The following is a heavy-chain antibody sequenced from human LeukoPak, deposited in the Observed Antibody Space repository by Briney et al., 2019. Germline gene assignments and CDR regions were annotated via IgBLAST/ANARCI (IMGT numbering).Heavy chain of an antibody. Sequence: SETQSLTCTVSGGSISSSSYYWGWIRQPPGKGLEWIGSIYYSGSTYYNPSLKSRVTISVDTSRNQFSLKLSSVTAADTAVYYCARSLSYQLLNFDYWGQGTLVTVSS. D-gene: IGHD2-2*01. J-gene: IGHJ4*02. CDR1: GGSISSSSYY. CDR2: IYYSGST. CDR3: ARSLSYQLLNFDY. V-gene: IGHV4-39*01.